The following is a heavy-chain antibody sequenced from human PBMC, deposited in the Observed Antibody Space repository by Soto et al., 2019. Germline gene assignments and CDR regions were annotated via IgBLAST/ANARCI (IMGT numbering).Heavy chain of an antibody. V-gene: IGHV3-48*03. D-gene: IGHD3-16*02. Sequence: GGSLRLSCAASGFTFSSYEMNWVRQAPGKWLEWVSYISSSGSTIYYADSVKGRFTISRDNAKNSLYLQMNSLRAEDTAVYYCARDSPPYYDYVWGSYRYTYSVDYWDQGXLVTVSS. CDR2: ISSSGSTI. J-gene: IGHJ4*02. CDR1: GFTFSSYE. CDR3: ARDSPPYYDYVWGSYRYTYSVDY.